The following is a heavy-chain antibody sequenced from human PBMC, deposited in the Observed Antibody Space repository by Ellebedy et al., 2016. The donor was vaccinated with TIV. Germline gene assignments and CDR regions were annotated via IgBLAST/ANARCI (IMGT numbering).Heavy chain of an antibody. Sequence: GESLKISXAASGFTFSNYAMSWVRQAPGKGLEWVSAISGSGDSTYYADSVKGRFTISRDNSKNTLYLQMNSLRAEDTAVYHCAKDAGYSLSGSSPFDYWGQGTLVTVSS. CDR1: GFTFSNYA. J-gene: IGHJ4*02. CDR3: AKDAGYSLSGSSPFDY. CDR2: ISGSGDST. D-gene: IGHD1-26*01. V-gene: IGHV3-23*01.